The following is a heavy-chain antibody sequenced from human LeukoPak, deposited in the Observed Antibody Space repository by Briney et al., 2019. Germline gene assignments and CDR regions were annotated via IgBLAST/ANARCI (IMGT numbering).Heavy chain of an antibody. D-gene: IGHD3-9*01. CDR3: ARRADYDILTGRFYSGFDY. CDR2: INHSGST. CDR1: GGSFSGYY. J-gene: IGHJ4*02. Sequence: SETLSLTCAVYGGSFSGYYWSWIRQPPGKGLEWIGEINHSGSTNYNPSLKSRVTISVDTSKNQFSLKLSSVTAADTAVYYCARRADYDILTGRFYSGFDYWGQGTLVTVSS. V-gene: IGHV4-34*01.